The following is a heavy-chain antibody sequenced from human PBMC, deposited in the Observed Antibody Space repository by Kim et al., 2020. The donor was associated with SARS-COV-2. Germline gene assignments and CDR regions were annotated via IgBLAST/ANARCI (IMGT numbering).Heavy chain of an antibody. V-gene: IGHV1-69*04. CDR1: GGTFSSYA. CDR2: LIPILGIA. Sequence: SVKVSCKASGGTFSSYAISWVRQAPGQGLEWMGRLIPILGIANYAQKFQGRVTITTDKSTSTAYLELSSLRSEDTAVYYCASGLSGKGIYYYYYMDVWG. CDR3: ASGLSGKGIYYYYYMDV. J-gene: IGHJ6*03. D-gene: IGHD1-20*01.